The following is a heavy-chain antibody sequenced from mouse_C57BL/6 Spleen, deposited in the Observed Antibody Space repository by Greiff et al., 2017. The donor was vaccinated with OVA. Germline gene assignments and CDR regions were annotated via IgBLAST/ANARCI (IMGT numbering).Heavy chain of an antibody. J-gene: IGHJ1*03. D-gene: IGHD6-5*01. CDR2: INPNNGGT. CDR3: ARKGPAYYYWDFDV. Sequence: EVQLQQSGPELVKPGASVKISCKASGYTFTDYYMNWVKQSHGKSLEWIGDINPNNGGTSYNQKFKGKATLTVDKSSSTAYMELRSLTSEDAAVEYCARKGPAYYYWDFDVWGTGTTVTVSS. CDR1: GYTFTDYY. V-gene: IGHV1-26*01.